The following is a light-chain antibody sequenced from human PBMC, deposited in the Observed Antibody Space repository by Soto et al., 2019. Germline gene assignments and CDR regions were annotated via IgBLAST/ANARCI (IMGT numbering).Light chain of an antibody. CDR3: QQYNTWPPYT. V-gene: IGKV3D-15*01. J-gene: IGKJ2*01. CDR1: QSVSSN. Sequence: EIVMTQSPATLSVSPGERATLSCRASQSVSSNLAWYQQKPGQAPRLLVYGAFTRATGIPARFSGSGSGTDFTLTISSLQSEDFAVYYCQQYNTWPPYTFGQGTKLE. CDR2: GAF.